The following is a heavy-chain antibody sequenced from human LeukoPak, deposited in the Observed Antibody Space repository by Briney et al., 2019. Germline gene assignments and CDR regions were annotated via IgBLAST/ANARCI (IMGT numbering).Heavy chain of an antibody. V-gene: IGHV4-34*01. J-gene: IGHJ6*02. CDR2: INHSGST. CDR3: ARAPYSSGWHWGYYGMDV. Sequence: SETLSLTCAVYGGSFSGYYWSWIRQPPGKGLEWIGEINHSGSTNYNPSLKSRVTMSVDTSKNQFSLKLSSVTAADTAVYYCARAPYSSGWHWGYYGMDVWGQGTTVTVSS. D-gene: IGHD6-19*01. CDR1: GGSFSGYY.